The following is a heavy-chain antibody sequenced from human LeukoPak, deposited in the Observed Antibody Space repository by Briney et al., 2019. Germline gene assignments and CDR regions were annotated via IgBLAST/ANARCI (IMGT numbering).Heavy chain of an antibody. CDR3: ARDHCCDSSGYPADY. J-gene: IGHJ4*02. Sequence: GGSLRLSCAASGFTFSSYSMNWVRQAPGKGLEWVSSISSSSSYIYYADSVKGRFTISRDNAKNSLYLQMNSLRAEDTAVYYCARDHCCDSSGYPADYWGQGTLVTVSS. V-gene: IGHV3-21*01. CDR2: ISSSSSYI. D-gene: IGHD3-22*01. CDR1: GFTFSSYS.